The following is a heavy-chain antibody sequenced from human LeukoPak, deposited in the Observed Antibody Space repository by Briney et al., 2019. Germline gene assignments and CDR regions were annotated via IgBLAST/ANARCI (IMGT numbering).Heavy chain of an antibody. CDR3: AKDLDYGFWSGYPRFDY. V-gene: IGHV3-30*18. J-gene: IGHJ4*02. Sequence: GRSLRLSCAASGFTFSSYGMHWVRQAPGKGLEWVAVISYDGSNKYYADSVKGRFTISRDNSKNTLYLQMNSLRAEDTAVYYCAKDLDYGFWSGYPRFDYWGQGTLVTVSS. CDR2: ISYDGSNK. CDR1: GFTFSSYG. D-gene: IGHD3-3*01.